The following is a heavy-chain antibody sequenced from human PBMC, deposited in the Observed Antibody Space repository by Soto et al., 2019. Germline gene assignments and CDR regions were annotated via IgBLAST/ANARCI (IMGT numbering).Heavy chain of an antibody. CDR3: ARAPGYCSGGSCYLGSYYYYMDV. D-gene: IGHD2-15*01. Sequence: SETLSLTCTVSGGSISSGGYYWSWIRQHPGKGLEWIGYIYYSGSTYYNPSLKSRVTISVDTSKNQFSLKLSSVTAADTAVYYCARAPGYCSGGSCYLGSYYYYMDVWGKGTTVTVSS. J-gene: IGHJ6*03. CDR1: GGSISSGGYY. CDR2: IYYSGST. V-gene: IGHV4-31*03.